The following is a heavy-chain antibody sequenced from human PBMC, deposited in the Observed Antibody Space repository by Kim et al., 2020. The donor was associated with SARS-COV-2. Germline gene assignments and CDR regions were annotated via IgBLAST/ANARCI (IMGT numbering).Heavy chain of an antibody. CDR3: ARDGWANAFDI. Sequence: SETLSLTCTVSGGSISSGSYYWSWIRQPAGKGLEWIGRIYTSGSTNYNSSLKSRVTISVDTSKNQFSLKLSSVTAADTAVYYCARDGWANAFDIWGQGTMVTVSS. D-gene: IGHD6-19*01. CDR2: IYTSGST. J-gene: IGHJ3*02. V-gene: IGHV4-61*02. CDR1: GGSISSGSYY.